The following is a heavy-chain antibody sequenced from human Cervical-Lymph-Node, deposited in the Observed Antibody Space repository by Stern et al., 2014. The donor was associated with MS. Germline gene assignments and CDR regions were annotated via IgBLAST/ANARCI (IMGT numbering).Heavy chain of an antibody. V-gene: IGHV5-51*01. CDR3: ARQRYFDY. CDR1: GYTFTSYW. J-gene: IGHJ4*02. Sequence: VQLVQSGPEVKRPGESLKISCQASGYTFTSYWIGWARQMHGKGLEWIAILFPGGSDIRYSPSFQVQVTIPADKSSSTAYLQWNNLKASDTAIYYCARQRYFDYWGQGTLVTVSS. CDR2: LFPGGSDI.